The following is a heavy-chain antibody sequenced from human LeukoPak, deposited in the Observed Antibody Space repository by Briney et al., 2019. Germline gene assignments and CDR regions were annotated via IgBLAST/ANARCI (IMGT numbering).Heavy chain of an antibody. CDR2: ITGEGSST. V-gene: IGHV3-74*01. D-gene: IGHD5-24*01. CDR1: GFAFSSCW. Sequence: PGGSLRLSCAASGFAFSSCWMHWVRQAPGKGLVWVSRITGEGSSTVYADSVKGRFTISRDNAKNTMYLQMNSLRAEDTAVYYCATGRVINAYEIWGQGTMVTVSS. J-gene: IGHJ3*02. CDR3: ATGRVINAYEI.